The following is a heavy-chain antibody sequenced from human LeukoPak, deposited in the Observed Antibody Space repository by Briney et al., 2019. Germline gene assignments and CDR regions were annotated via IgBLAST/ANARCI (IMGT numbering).Heavy chain of an antibody. CDR3: ARVSDSSGYYLNWFDP. CDR1: GGSISSYY. CDR2: IYYSGST. Sequence: PSETLSLTCTVSGGSISSYYWSWIRQPPGKGLEWIGYIYYSGSTNYNPSLKSRVTISVDTSKNQFSLKLSSVTAADTAVYYCARVSDSSGYYLNWFDPWGQGTLVTVSS. D-gene: IGHD3-22*01. J-gene: IGHJ5*02. V-gene: IGHV4-59*01.